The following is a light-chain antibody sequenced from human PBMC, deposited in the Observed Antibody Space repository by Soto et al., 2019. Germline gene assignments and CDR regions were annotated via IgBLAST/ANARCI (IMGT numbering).Light chain of an antibody. CDR3: QQYKSPPYS. Sequence: DTQMTQSPSTLSASVGDRVTISCRASQSIDNWLAWFQQKPGKAPELLIYKASTLEGRAPPRFSGSGSGTKFTLTISSLQPDDVATDYCQQYKSPPYSFGQGTKLEIK. CDR1: QSIDNW. J-gene: IGKJ2*03. V-gene: IGKV1-5*03. CDR2: KAS.